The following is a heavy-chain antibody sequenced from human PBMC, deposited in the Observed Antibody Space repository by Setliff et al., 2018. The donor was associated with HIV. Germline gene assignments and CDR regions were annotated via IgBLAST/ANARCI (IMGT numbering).Heavy chain of an antibody. D-gene: IGHD6-13*01. Sequence: KPSETLSLTCTVSGGSLTGGAYYWSWIRQPAGKGLEWLGYIYTSGSTNYNPSLKSRVTISLDTSKNQFSLRLSSVSAADTAVYYCARFAAAGAPRPTDFAYWGQGTLVTVSS. CDR2: IYTSGST. V-gene: IGHV4-61*09. J-gene: IGHJ4*02. CDR3: ARFAAAGAPRPTDFAY. CDR1: GGSLTGGAYY.